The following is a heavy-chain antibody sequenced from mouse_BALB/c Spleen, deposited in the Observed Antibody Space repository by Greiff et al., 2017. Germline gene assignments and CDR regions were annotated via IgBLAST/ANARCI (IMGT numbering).Heavy chain of an antibody. V-gene: IGHV1-14*01. Sequence: VQLKESGPELVKPGASVKMSCKASGYTFTSYVMHWVKQKPGQGLEWIGYINPYNDGTKYNEKFKGKATLTSDKSSSTAYMELSSLTSEDSAVYYCGRSGTTVVATEDFDYWGQGTTLTVSS. CDR3: GRSGTTVVATEDFDY. CDR2: INPYNDGT. J-gene: IGHJ2*01. D-gene: IGHD1-1*01. CDR1: GYTFTSYV.